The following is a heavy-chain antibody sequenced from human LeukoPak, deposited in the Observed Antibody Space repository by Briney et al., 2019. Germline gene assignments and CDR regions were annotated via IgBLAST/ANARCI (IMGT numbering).Heavy chain of an antibody. V-gene: IGHV4-59*08. CDR3: ARLRGYSYGYYYYGMDV. Sequence: SETLSLTCTVSGGSINSYYWSWIRQPPGKGLEWIGYIYYSGSTNYNPSLKSRVTISVDTSKNQFSLKLSSVTAADTAVYYCARLRGYSYGYYYYGMDVWGQGTTVTVSS. CDR2: IYYSGST. J-gene: IGHJ6*02. CDR1: GGSINSYY. D-gene: IGHD5-18*01.